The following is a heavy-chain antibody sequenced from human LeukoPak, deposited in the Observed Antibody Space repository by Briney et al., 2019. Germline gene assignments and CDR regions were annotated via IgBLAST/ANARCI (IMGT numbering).Heavy chain of an antibody. CDR3: ASYGRLSRGAFDI. CDR2: ISSSSSYI. V-gene: IGHV3-21*01. J-gene: IGHJ3*02. D-gene: IGHD3-16*02. CDR1: GFTFSSYA. Sequence: KPGGSLRLSCAASGFTFSSYAMSWVRQAPGKGLEWVSSISSSSSYIYYADSVKGRFTISRDNAKNSLYLQMNSLRAEDTAVYYCASYGRLSRGAFDIWGQGTMVTVSS.